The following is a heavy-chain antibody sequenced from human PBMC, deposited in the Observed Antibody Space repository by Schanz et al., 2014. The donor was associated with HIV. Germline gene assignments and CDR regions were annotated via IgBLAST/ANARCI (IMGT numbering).Heavy chain of an antibody. Sequence: QVQLQESGPGLVKPSQTLSLTCTVSGGSITSGGHYWSWIRQHPGKGLEWLGYIYYSGVTYYNPSLRSRITMSIDTSKNQFSLKLSFVTAADTGVYYCARGSGLDYWGQGTPVSVSS. V-gene: IGHV4-31*03. CDR1: GGSITSGGHY. J-gene: IGHJ4*02. D-gene: IGHD1-1*01. CDR2: IYYSGVT. CDR3: ARGSGLDY.